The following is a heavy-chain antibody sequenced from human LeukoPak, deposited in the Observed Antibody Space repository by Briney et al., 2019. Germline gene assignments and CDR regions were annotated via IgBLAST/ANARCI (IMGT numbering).Heavy chain of an antibody. J-gene: IGHJ5*02. V-gene: IGHV4-34*01. CDR1: GGSFSGYY. CDR3: ARHTYYYDSSGYYPNWFDP. CDR2: INHSGST. Sequence: SETLSLTCAVYGGSFSGYYWSWIRQPPGKGLEWIGEINHSGSTNYNPSLKSRVTISVDTSKNQFSLKLSSVTAADTAVYYCARHTYYYDSSGYYPNWFDPWGQGTLVTVSS. D-gene: IGHD3-22*01.